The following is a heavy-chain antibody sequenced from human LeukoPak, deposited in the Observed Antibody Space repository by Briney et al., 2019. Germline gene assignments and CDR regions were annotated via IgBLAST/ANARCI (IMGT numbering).Heavy chain of an antibody. CDR2: ISDHSRDG. V-gene: IGHV1-18*01. CDR3: ARKNSGSKDDAFDI. J-gene: IGHJ3*02. Sequence: SVKVSCKASGYTFTNHGISWVRQAPGQGLEWVGWISDHSRDGHYAQKFQGRVTMTSDTSATTAYMELRSLRSDDTAVYYCARKNSGSKDDAFDIWGQGTMVTVS. CDR1: GYTFTNHG. D-gene: IGHD3-10*01.